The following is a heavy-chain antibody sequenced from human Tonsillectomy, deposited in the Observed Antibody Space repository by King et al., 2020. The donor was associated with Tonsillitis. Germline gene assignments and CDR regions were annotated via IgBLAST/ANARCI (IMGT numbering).Heavy chain of an antibody. CDR3: AKFRSNWNYMGLLDY. D-gene: IGHD1-7*01. CDR2: ISYDGSNK. Sequence: QVQLVESGGGVVQPGRSLRLSCEASGFTFSSYGMHWVRQAPGKGLEWVAVISYDGSNKYYADSVKGRFTISRDNSKNTLYLQMNSLSAEDTAVYYCAKFRSNWNYMGLLDYWGQGTLVTVSS. V-gene: IGHV3-30*18. CDR1: GFTFSSYG. J-gene: IGHJ4*02.